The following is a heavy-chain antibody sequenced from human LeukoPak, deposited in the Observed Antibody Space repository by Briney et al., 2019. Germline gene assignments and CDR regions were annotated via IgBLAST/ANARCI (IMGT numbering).Heavy chain of an antibody. V-gene: IGHV4-39*07. CDR1: GGSISSSSYY. J-gene: IGHJ6*03. CDR2: IYYSGST. CDR3: AREGYYYYMDV. Sequence: PSETLSLTRTVSGGSISSSSYYWGWIRQPPGKGLEWIGSIYYSGSTYYNPSLKSRVTISVDTSKNQFSLKLSSVTAADTAVYYCAREGYYYYMDVWGKGTTVTVSS.